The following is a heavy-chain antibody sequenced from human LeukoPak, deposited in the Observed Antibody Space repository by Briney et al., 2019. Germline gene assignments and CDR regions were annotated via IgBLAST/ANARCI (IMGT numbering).Heavy chain of an antibody. CDR1: GGSISSYY. Sequence: SETLSLTCTVSGGSISSYYWSWIRQPPGKGLEWIGYIYYSGSTNYNPSLKSRVTISVDTSKNQFSLKLSSVTAVDTGVYYCARVEMATFDYWGQGTLVTVSS. V-gene: IGHV4-59*01. D-gene: IGHD5-24*01. CDR2: IYYSGST. CDR3: ARVEMATFDY. J-gene: IGHJ4*02.